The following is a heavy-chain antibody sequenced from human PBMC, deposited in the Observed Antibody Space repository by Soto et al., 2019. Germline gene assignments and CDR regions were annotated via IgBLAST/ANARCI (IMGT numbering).Heavy chain of an antibody. J-gene: IGHJ5*02. CDR3: AREDDDGWFDP. D-gene: IGHD3-3*01. CDR1: GYRFSGYY. CDR2: INPNTGGI. Sequence: ASVKVYCKTSGYRFSGYYMHWVRQAPGQGLEWMGWINPNTGGINYAQKFQGRVTMTRDTSISTVYMELSRLRSDDTAVYYCAREDDDGWFDPWGQGTLVTVSS. V-gene: IGHV1-2*02.